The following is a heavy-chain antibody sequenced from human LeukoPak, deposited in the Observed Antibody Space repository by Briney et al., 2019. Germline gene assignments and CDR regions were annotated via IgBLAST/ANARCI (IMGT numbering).Heavy chain of an antibody. J-gene: IGHJ4*02. CDR1: GFTVTSNY. CDR3: ARESSGSYFHS. CDR2: IFNGGST. V-gene: IGHV3-53*01. D-gene: IGHD1-26*01. Sequence: GGSLRLSCAASGFTVTSNYMSWVRQAPGKGLEWVSVIFNGGSTFYADSVKGRFTISRDKSKNTLYLQMDSLRAEDTAVYYCARESSGSYFHSWGQGTLVTVSS.